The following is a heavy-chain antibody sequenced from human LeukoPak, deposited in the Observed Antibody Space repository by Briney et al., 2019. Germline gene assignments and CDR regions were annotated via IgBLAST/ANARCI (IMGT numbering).Heavy chain of an antibody. V-gene: IGHV3-30*04. Sequence: GGSLRLSCAASGFTFSSYAMHWVRQAPGKGLEWVAVISYDGSNKYYADSVKGRFTISRDNSKNTLYLQMNSLRAEDTALYYCARAGSGYYFRELLLAPDAFDIWGQGTMVTVSS. D-gene: IGHD3-22*01. CDR2: ISYDGSNK. CDR1: GFTFSSYA. CDR3: ARAGSGYYFRELLLAPDAFDI. J-gene: IGHJ3*02.